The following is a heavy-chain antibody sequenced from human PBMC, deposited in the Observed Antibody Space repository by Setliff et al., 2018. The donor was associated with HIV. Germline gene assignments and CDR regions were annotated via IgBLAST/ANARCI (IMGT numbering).Heavy chain of an antibody. V-gene: IGHV4-59*01. CDR2: IYYTGST. Sequence: SETLSLTCTVSGGSIRSNNWSWLRQTPGKGLDWIGYIYYTGSTNYNPSLKSRVTISIDTSKNQFPLKLSSVTAADTAVYYCARGRLYDSSGYYGLGYFQHWGQGTLVTVSS. J-gene: IGHJ1*01. CDR3: ARGRLYDSSGYYGLGYFQH. D-gene: IGHD3-22*01. CDR1: GGSIRSNN.